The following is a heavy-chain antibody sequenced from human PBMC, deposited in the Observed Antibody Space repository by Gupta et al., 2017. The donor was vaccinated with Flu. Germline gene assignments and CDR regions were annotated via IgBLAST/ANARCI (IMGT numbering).Heavy chain of an antibody. CDR2: INAGNEKT. CDR3: ARRSSYYKYFDY. V-gene: IGHV1-3*01. J-gene: IGHJ4*02. Sequence: QVQIVQSGAEVKKPGASVKVSCTASGYSFTSYDMHWVRQAPGQRLEWMGWINAGNEKTKYSQKFQGRVTITRDTSASTVYMELSRLRSEDTAMYYCARRSSYYKYFDYWGQGTLVTVSS. D-gene: IGHD5-18*01. CDR1: GYSFTSYD.